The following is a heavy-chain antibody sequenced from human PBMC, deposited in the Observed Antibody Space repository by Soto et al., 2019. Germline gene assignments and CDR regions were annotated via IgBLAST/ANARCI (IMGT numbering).Heavy chain of an antibody. V-gene: IGHV3-30-3*01. D-gene: IGHD2-2*01. CDR2: ISYDGSNK. Sequence: QVQLVESGGGVVQPGRSLRLSCAASGFTFSSHAMHWVRQAPGKGLEWVAVISYDGSNKDYADSVKGRFTISRDNSKNTLYLQVTSLRAEDTAVYYCAQRPTPGRPPSWGQGTPVIVSS. CDR3: AQRPTPGRPPS. CDR1: GFTFSSHA. J-gene: IGHJ4*02.